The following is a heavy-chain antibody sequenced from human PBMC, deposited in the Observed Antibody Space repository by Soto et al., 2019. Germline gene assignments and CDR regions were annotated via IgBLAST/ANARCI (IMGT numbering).Heavy chain of an antibody. CDR2: ISSSSSYI. Sequence: PGGSLRLSCVGSGFSFSNHHMNWVRQAPGKGLEWVSSISSSSSYIYYADSVKGRFTISRDNAKNSLYLQMNSLRAEDTAVYYCARDHYSGYEYFQHWGQGTLVTVSS. CDR1: GFSFSNHH. J-gene: IGHJ1*01. D-gene: IGHD5-12*01. CDR3: ARDHYSGYEYFQH. V-gene: IGHV3-21*01.